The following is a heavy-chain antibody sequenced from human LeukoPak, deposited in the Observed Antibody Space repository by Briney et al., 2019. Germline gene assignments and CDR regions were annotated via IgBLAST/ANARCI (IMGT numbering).Heavy chain of an antibody. D-gene: IGHD6-13*01. Sequence: GGSLRLSCAASGLTVSSNYMSWVRQAPGKGREWVSVIYSGGSTYYADSVKGRFTVSRDNSKNTLYLQMNSLRAEDTAVYYCARERQQLLFFDYWGQGTLVTVSS. CDR1: GLTVSSNY. J-gene: IGHJ4*02. CDR3: ARERQQLLFFDY. V-gene: IGHV3-66*01. CDR2: IYSGGST.